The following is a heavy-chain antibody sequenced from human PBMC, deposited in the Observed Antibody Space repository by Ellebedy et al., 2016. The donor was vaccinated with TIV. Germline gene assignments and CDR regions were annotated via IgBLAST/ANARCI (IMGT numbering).Heavy chain of an antibody. V-gene: IGHV3-30*14. CDR3: VKDSYVTDV. J-gene: IGHJ6*02. CDR2: ISYEGDK. Sequence: GGSLRLXXAGSSFLINSYAIHWVRQAPGKGLEWVAVISYEGDKFYADSVKGRFTISRDSSKNTVYLQMSSLRAEDTAVYYCVKDSYVTDVWGQGTTVTVSS. CDR1: SFLINSYA.